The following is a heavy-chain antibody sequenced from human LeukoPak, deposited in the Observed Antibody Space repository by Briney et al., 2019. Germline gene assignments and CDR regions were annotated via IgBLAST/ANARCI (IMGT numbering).Heavy chain of an antibody. CDR3: AKRFLSGYGYYWYFDL. D-gene: IGHD5-18*01. Sequence: TGGSLRLSCAASGFTFSNYWMHWVRQAPGKGLVWVSRINSDGINTSYADSVKGRFTISRDNAKNSLYLQMNSLRAEDTAVYYCAKRFLSGYGYYWYFDLWGRGTLVTVSS. J-gene: IGHJ2*01. V-gene: IGHV3-74*01. CDR2: INSDGINT. CDR1: GFTFSNYW.